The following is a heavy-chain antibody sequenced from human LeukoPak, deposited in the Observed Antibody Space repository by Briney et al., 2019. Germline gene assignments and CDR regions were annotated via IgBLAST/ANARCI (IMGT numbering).Heavy chain of an antibody. J-gene: IGHJ4*02. D-gene: IGHD3-22*01. CDR2: INPNSGGT. Sequence: PGPQVKVSCKASGYTFTGYYMHWVRQAPGQGLEWMGWINPNSGGTNYAQKFQGRVTMTRDTSISTAYMELSRLRSDDTAVYYCARAYYDSSGTPFDYWGQGTLVTVSS. V-gene: IGHV1-2*02. CDR3: ARAYYDSSGTPFDY. CDR1: GYTFTGYY.